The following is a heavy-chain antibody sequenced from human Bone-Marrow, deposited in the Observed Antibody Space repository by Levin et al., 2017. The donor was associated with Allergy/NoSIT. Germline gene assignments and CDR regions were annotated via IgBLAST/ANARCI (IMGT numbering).Heavy chain of an antibody. D-gene: IGHD3-16*01. CDR3: ARERDRALGNYFDY. Sequence: ASVKVSCKTSGYSFKNYGISWMRQAPGQGPEWMGWISTYNGDTDLAQKLRGRVTMTTDTSASTVYMELRSLTSDDSAVYYCARERDRALGNYFDYWGQGTLVTVSS. CDR2: ISTYNGDT. V-gene: IGHV1-18*04. CDR1: GYSFKNYG. J-gene: IGHJ4*02.